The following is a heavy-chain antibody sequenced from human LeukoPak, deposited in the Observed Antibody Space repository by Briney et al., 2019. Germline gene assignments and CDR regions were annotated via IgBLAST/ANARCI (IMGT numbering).Heavy chain of an antibody. D-gene: IGHD2-15*01. CDR1: GFTFSDYS. CDR3: ARGTRCSGGSCLFDY. V-gene: IGHV3-21*01. Sequence: GGSLRLSCAASGFTFSDYSMNWVRQAPGKGLEWVSSISSGSSYIYYADSVKGRFTISKDNAKNSLYLQMNSLRAEDTAVYYCARGTRCSGGSCLFDYWGQGTLVTVSS. CDR2: ISSGSSYI. J-gene: IGHJ4*02.